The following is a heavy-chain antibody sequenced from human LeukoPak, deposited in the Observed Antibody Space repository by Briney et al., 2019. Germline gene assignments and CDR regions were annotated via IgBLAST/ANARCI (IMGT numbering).Heavy chain of an antibody. CDR3: ARERFHGSGAPKYDC. Sequence: ASVKVSCKASKYTFTGYYIHWVRQAPGQGLEWMGWINPKSGDTNYAQQFQGRVTLTRDTSISSAYMELSRLRSDDTAVYYCARERFHGSGAPKYDCWGQGTLVTVSS. CDR2: INPKSGDT. J-gene: IGHJ4*02. CDR1: KYTFTGYY. V-gene: IGHV1-2*02. D-gene: IGHD3-10*01.